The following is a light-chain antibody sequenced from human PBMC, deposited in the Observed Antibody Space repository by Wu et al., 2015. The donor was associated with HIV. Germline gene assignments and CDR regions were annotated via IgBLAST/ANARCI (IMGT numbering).Light chain of an antibody. CDR3: QQYARPTRT. CDR1: QSVPSSH. J-gene: IGKJ1*01. Sequence: RVLTQSPGTLSLSPGDRATLSCRASQSVPSSHLAWYQHKPGQAPRLLIHSTSIRASGTPDRFSGSGSGTDFTLTISRLEPEDFAVYYCQQYARPTRTFGQGTKVEIK. CDR2: STS. V-gene: IGKV3-20*01.